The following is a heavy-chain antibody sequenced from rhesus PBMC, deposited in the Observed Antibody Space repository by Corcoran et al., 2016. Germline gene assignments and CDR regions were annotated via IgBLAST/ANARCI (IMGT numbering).Heavy chain of an antibody. D-gene: IGHD4-4*01. V-gene: IGHV4-127*01. CDR3: AREGVGGGSYDAFDF. Sequence: QVQLQESGPGVVKPSETLSLTCAVSGGSISGDYLWSWIRQPPGQGLECIGCIGGSSGSTNYNPSLKNRVTISKDTSKNQFSLKLSSVTAADTAVYYCAREGVGGGSYDAFDFWGQGLRVTVSS. J-gene: IGHJ3*01. CDR2: IGGSSGST. CDR1: GGSISGDYL.